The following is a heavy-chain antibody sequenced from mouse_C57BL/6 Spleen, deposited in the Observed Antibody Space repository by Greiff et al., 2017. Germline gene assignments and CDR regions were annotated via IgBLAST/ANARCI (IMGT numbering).Heavy chain of an antibody. V-gene: IGHV14-1*01. Sequence: EVQLQQSGAELVRPGASVKLSCTASGFNINDYYMHWVKQRPEQGLEWIGRSDPEDGDTEYAPKFKGKATMTADTSSNTAYLQLSSLTSEDTAVYYCTTVYYSGSYDGYWGQGTLLTVSS. CDR1: GFNINDYY. D-gene: IGHD1-1*01. CDR2: SDPEDGDT. CDR3: TTVYYSGSYDGY. J-gene: IGHJ2*01.